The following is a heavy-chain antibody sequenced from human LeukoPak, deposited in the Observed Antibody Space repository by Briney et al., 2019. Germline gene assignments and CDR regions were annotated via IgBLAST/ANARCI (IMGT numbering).Heavy chain of an antibody. D-gene: IGHD4-17*01. Sequence: GGSLRLSCVVSGFSFGSEAMSWVRQAPGRGLEWVSSISPGGGTTYYADSVKGRFTISRDNAKNSLYLQMNSLRVEDTAVYYCATLPIGHATGDYWGQGTLVTVSS. V-gene: IGHV3-23*01. CDR2: ISPGGGTT. J-gene: IGHJ4*02. CDR3: ATLPIGHATGDY. CDR1: GFSFGSEA.